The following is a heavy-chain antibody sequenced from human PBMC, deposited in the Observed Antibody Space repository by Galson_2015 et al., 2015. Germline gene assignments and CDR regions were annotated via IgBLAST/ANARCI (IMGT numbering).Heavy chain of an antibody. J-gene: IGHJ3*02. Sequence: PALVKPTQPLTLTCTFSGFSLSSSGVGVGWTRQPPGKALEWLALIYWDDDRRYSPSLRSRLTVTKDTSKNQVVLTMTNMDPVDTATYYCAHTESSGNYVFSFDIWGQGTMVTVSS. CDR3: AHTESSGNYVFSFDI. V-gene: IGHV2-5*02. CDR2: IYWDDDR. D-gene: IGHD1-26*01. CDR1: GFSLSSSGVG.